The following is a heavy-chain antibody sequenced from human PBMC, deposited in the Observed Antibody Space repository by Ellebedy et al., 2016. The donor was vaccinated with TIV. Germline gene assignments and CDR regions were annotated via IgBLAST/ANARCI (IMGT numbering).Heavy chain of an antibody. V-gene: IGHV4-30-4*01. D-gene: IGHD4-23*01. Sequence: SETLSLXXTVSGGSISSGDYYWSWIRQPPGKGLEWIGYIYYSGSTYYNPSLKSRVTISVDTSKNQFSLKLSSVTAADTAVYYCARERLNGGNSDWFDPWGQGTLVTVSS. CDR1: GGSISSGDYY. CDR2: IYYSGST. J-gene: IGHJ5*02. CDR3: ARERLNGGNSDWFDP.